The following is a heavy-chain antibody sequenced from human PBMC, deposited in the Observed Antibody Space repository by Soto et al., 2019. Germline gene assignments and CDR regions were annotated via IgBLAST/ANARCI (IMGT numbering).Heavy chain of an antibody. V-gene: IGHV4-31*03. CDR1: GGSISSGVYY. Sequence: LXLTCTVSGGSISSGVYYWSWIRQHPGKGLEWIGYIYYSGSTYYNPSLKSRVTISVDTSKNQFSLRLSSVTAADTAVYYCARDKWAQDAFDIWGQGTMVTVSS. CDR3: ARDKWAQDAFDI. CDR2: IYYSGST. J-gene: IGHJ3*02. D-gene: IGHD2-8*01.